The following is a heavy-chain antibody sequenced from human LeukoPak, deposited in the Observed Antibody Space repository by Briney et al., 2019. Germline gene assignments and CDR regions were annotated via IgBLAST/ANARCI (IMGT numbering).Heavy chain of an antibody. CDR1: GFTFSSYN. J-gene: IGHJ6*03. D-gene: IGHD6-13*01. CDR3: ARGYSSSWHHYYYYMDV. V-gene: IGHV3-21*01. Sequence: GGSLRLSCAASGFTFSSYNMNWVRQAPGKGLEWVSSITSSSSYIYYADSVKGRFTISRDNAKNSLYLQMNSLRAEDTAVYYCARGYSSSWHHYYYYMDVWGKGTTVTVSS. CDR2: ITSSSSYI.